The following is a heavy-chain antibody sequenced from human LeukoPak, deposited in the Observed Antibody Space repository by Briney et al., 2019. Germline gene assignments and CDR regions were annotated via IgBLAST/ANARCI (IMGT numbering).Heavy chain of an antibody. D-gene: IGHD6-19*01. CDR3: ARAPTFSGWFDY. CDR2: ISSSSSYI. CDR1: GFTFSSYN. Sequence: GGSLRLSCAASGFTFSSYNMNWVRQAPGKGLEWVSSISSSSSYIYYADSVKGRFTISRDNAKNSLYLQMNSLRVEDTAVYYCARAPTFSGWFDYWGQGTLVAVSS. J-gene: IGHJ4*02. V-gene: IGHV3-21*01.